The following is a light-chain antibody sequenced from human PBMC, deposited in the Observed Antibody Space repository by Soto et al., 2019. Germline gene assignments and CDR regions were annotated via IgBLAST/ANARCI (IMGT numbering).Light chain of an antibody. Sequence: QSALTQPPSASGSPGQSVTISCTGTSSDIGAYIYVSWYQQHPGKAPKLMISEVSRRPSGVPERFSGSKSGNTASLAIDGLRAEDEAYYYCLSWDDTLNAWVFGGGTKLTVL. V-gene: IGLV2-8*01. CDR3: LSWDDTLNAWV. J-gene: IGLJ3*02. CDR2: EVS. CDR1: SSDIGAYIY.